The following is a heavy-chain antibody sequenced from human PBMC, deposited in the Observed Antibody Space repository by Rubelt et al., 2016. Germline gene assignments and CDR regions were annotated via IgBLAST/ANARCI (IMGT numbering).Heavy chain of an antibody. CDR1: GFTFSSYS. Sequence: GGGVVQPGRSLRLSCAASGFTFSSYSMNWVRQAPGKGLEWVSSISSSSSYIYYADSVKGRFTISRDNAKNSLYLQMNSLRAEDTAVYYCASGGSMPEPYYFDYWGQGTLVTVSS. J-gene: IGHJ4*02. D-gene: IGHD2-15*01. CDR2: ISSSSSYI. CDR3: ASGGSMPEPYYFDY. V-gene: IGHV3-21*01.